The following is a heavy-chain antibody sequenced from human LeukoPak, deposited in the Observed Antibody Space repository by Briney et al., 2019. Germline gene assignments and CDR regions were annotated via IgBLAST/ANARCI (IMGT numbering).Heavy chain of an antibody. D-gene: IGHD3-16*01. CDR3: VRDNFGVDY. CDR1: GFTFSTYW. J-gene: IGHJ4*02. V-gene: IGHV3-74*03. CDR2: INIDGSST. Sequence: PGGSLRLSCAASGFTFSTYWMQWVRQAPGKGLVWVSHINIDGSSTTYADSVKGRFTTSRDNAKNMLYLQMNGLRVEDTAVYYCVRDNFGVDYWGQGTLVTVSS.